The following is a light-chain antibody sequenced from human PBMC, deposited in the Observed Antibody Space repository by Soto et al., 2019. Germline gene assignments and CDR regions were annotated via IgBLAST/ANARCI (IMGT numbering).Light chain of an antibody. CDR3: QQYNSYRT. CDR1: QSISSW. Sequence: DIQMTQSPSTLSASVGDRVTITCRASQSISSWLAWYQQKPGKAPKLLIYDASSLESGVPSRFSGSGSGTEFPLTISSLQPDDFATYDCQQYNSYRTFGQGTKVEIK. V-gene: IGKV1-5*01. J-gene: IGKJ1*01. CDR2: DAS.